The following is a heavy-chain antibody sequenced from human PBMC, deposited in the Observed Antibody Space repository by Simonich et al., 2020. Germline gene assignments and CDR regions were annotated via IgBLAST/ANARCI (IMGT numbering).Heavy chain of an antibody. Sequence: LQLVGFGGGVFQLGRSLRLSCAASGFTFGCFVMHGVRQAPGKGLEWVAVISYDGSNKYYADSVKGRFTISRDNSKNTLYLQMNSLRAEDTAVYYCARDRNWGWFDPWGQGTLVTVSS. CDR1: GFTFGCFV. D-gene: IGHD7-27*01. J-gene: IGHJ5*02. CDR3: ARDRNWGWFDP. CDR2: ISYDGSNK. V-gene: IGHV3-30*07.